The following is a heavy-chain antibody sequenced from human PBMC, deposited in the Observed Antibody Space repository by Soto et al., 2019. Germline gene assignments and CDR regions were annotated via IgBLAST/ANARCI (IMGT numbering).Heavy chain of an antibody. V-gene: IGHV5-51*01. CDR2: IYPGDSDT. J-gene: IGHJ4*02. CDR1: GYSFTNYW. CDR3: ARRGIAIEYSDY. Sequence: PGESLKISCQGSGYSFTNYWIAWVRQTPGKGLEWMGVIYPGDSDTRYSPSSQGQVSISADKSISTAYLQWSSLKASDTAMYYCARRGIAIEYSDYWGRGTLVTVSS. D-gene: IGHD6-13*01.